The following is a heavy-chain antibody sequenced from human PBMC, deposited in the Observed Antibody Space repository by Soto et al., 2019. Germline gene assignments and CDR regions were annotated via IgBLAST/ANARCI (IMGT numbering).Heavy chain of an antibody. J-gene: IGHJ6*03. V-gene: IGHV4-59*08. CDR2: IYYSGST. Sequence: SETLSLTCTVSGGSISSYYWSWIRQPPGKGLEWIGYIYYSGSTNYNPSLKSRVTISVDTSKNQFSLKLSSVTAADTAVYYCARLGDSSSVYYYYMDVWGKGTTVTVSS. CDR1: GGSISSYY. CDR3: ARLGDSSSVYYYYMDV. D-gene: IGHD6-6*01.